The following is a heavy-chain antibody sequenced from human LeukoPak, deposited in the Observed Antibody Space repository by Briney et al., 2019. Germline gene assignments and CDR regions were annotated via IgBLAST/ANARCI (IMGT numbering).Heavy chain of an antibody. CDR2: INSSSSYI. V-gene: IGHV3-21*04. J-gene: IGHJ4*02. CDR3: ARDRESSSWFFY. Sequence: GGSLRLSCAASGFTFSRYSMNWVRQAPGKGLEWVAPINSSSSYIYYADTVKGRFTISRDNAKNSLYLQMNRLRADDTTVYYCARDRESSSWFFYWGQGALVSVSS. CDR1: GFTFSRYS. D-gene: IGHD6-13*01.